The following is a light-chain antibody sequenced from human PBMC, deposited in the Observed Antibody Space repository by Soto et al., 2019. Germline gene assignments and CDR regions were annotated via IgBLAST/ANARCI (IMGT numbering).Light chain of an antibody. J-gene: IGKJ1*01. CDR2: GAS. CDR1: QSISSS. Sequence: EIVMTQSPATLSVSPGESATLSCRASQSISSSKLAWYQQNPGQAPRLLMYGASNRATGIPARFSGSGSGTEFTLTISSLQSEDFAVYHCQQYDKWPRTFGQGTKVDIK. CDR3: QQYDKWPRT. V-gene: IGKV3-15*01.